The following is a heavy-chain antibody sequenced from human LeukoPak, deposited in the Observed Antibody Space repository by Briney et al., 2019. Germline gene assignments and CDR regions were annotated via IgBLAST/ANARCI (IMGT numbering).Heavy chain of an antibody. Sequence: PSETLSLTCTVSGYYISSGYYWGWIRQPPGKGLEWIANIYHSGLIYYSPSLKSRVTISVDTSKNQFSLKLSSVTATDTAVYYCARAGYSGSDFSVWGKGSTVTVSS. J-gene: IGHJ6*04. CDR1: GYYISSGYY. V-gene: IGHV4-38-2*02. CDR3: ARAGYSGSDFSV. D-gene: IGHD5-12*01. CDR2: IYHSGLI.